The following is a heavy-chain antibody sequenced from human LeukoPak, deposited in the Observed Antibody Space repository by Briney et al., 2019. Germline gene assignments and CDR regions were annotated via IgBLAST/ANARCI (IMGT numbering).Heavy chain of an antibody. V-gene: IGHV1-18*01. D-gene: IGHD3-10*01. Sequence: GASVKVSCKTSGYTFTNYGISWVRQAPGQGLEWMGWISAYNGNTNYPQKFQARVTMTTDTSTSIAYIELRSLRYDDTVVYFCGRSFGNYYGSGTPPLYFDYWGQGTLVIVSS. CDR1: GYTFTNYG. J-gene: IGHJ4*02. CDR3: GRSFGNYYGSGTPPLYFDY. CDR2: ISAYNGNT.